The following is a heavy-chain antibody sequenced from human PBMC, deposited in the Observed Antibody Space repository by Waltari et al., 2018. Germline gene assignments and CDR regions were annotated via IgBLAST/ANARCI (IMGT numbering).Heavy chain of an antibody. V-gene: IGHV4-59*01. CDR3: ARDRGYQDY. D-gene: IGHD3-10*01. CDR1: GCSISSYY. J-gene: IGHJ4*02. CDR2: IYSSGST. Sequence: QVQLQESGPGLVKPSETLSLTCTVSGCSISSYYWSWIRQPPGKGLEWIGYIYSSGSTNYNPSLKSRVIISVDTSKNQFSLKVRSMTAADTAVYYCARDRGYQDYWGQGTLVTVSS.